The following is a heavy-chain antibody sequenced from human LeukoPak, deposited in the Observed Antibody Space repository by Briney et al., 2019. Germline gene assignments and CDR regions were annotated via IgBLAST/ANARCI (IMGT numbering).Heavy chain of an antibody. J-gene: IGHJ4*02. D-gene: IGHD3-3*01. CDR3: ARYLAGSGSPFHY. CDR1: GFTISKYW. V-gene: IGHV3-7*02. CDR2: IKQDGSEK. Sequence: GGSLRHSCAASGFTISKYWMNWVRQAPGKGLEWVANIKQDGSEKFYVDSVKGRFTISRDNAKNSLYLQMNSLRAEDTAVYYCARYLAGSGSPFHYWGQGTLVTVSS.